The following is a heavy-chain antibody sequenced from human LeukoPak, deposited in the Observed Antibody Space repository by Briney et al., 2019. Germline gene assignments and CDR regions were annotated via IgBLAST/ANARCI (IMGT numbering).Heavy chain of an antibody. CDR2: IIPILGIA. V-gene: IGHV1-69*04. CDR1: GYTFTSYD. Sequence: ASVKVSCKASGYTFTSYDINWVRQAPGQGLEWMGRIIPILGIANYAQKFQGRVTITADKSTSTAYMELSSLRSEDTAVYYCASTLRQQWLVSWGQGTLVTVSS. D-gene: IGHD6-19*01. J-gene: IGHJ4*02. CDR3: ASTLRQQWLVS.